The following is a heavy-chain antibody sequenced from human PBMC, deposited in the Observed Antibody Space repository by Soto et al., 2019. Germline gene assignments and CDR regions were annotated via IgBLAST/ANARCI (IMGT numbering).Heavy chain of an antibody. J-gene: IGHJ4*02. D-gene: IGHD6-19*01. V-gene: IGHV3-74*01. CDR1: GFTFRSSW. CDR2: INGDGSVI. Sequence: EVQLVESGGGLVQPGGSLRRSCAASGFTFRSSWMYWVRQTPGKGPVWVSCINGDGSVIYYADSVKGRFTISRDNARDTLDLQMNSLTTEDSAVYYCVRDSRWGQRTRVSVSS. CDR3: VRDSR.